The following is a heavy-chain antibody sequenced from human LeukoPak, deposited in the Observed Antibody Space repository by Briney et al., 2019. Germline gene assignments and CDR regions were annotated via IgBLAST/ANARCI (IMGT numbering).Heavy chain of an antibody. V-gene: IGHV3-7*03. D-gene: IGHD3-3*01. J-gene: IGHJ4*02. Sequence: GGSLRLSCVASGFTFGKHWMSWVRQAPGKGLEWVANIKSDGSEKNYVDSVKGRFTISRDNTKNSLYLQMNSLRVEDTAVFYCARDQYDTWSRRGNFDSWGQGTLVTVSS. CDR3: ARDQYDTWSRRGNFDS. CDR2: IKSDGSEK. CDR1: GFTFGKHW.